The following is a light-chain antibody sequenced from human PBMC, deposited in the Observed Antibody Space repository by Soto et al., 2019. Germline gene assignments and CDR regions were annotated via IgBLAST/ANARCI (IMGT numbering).Light chain of an antibody. V-gene: IGLV1-51*02. Sequence: QSVLTQPPSVSAALGQRVTISCSGSSSNIGNKYVSWYQQIPGSAPKLLIYESNKRPSGIPDRFSGSKSGTSATLDITGLQTGDEADYYCGTWDSSLNGGVFGGGTKVTVL. CDR2: ESN. J-gene: IGLJ2*01. CDR1: SSNIGNKY. CDR3: GTWDSSLNGGV.